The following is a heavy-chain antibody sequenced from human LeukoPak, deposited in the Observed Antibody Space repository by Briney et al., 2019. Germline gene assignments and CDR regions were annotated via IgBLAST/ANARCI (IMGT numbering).Heavy chain of an antibody. Sequence: ASVKVSCKASGYTFTGYFMHWVRQAPGQGLEGIGWINPNSGGTNYAQKVQGRVTMTRDTSISTAYMELSRLRSDDTAVYYCARGIAVAGHNWFDPWGQGTLVTVSS. CDR1: GYTFTGYF. CDR3: ARGIAVAGHNWFDP. V-gene: IGHV1-2*02. D-gene: IGHD6-19*01. J-gene: IGHJ5*02. CDR2: INPNSGGT.